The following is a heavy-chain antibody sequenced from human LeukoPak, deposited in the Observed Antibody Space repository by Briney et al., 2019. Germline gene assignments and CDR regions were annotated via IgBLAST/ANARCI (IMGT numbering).Heavy chain of an antibody. J-gene: IGHJ6*03. V-gene: IGHV1-8*01. CDR1: GYTFTSYD. CDR3: ARWAQPYHYYYMDV. Sequence: ASVKVSCKASGYTFTSYDINWVRQATGQGLEWMGWMNPNSGNTGYAQKFQGRVTITRNTSISTAYMELRSLRSDDTAVYYCARWAQPYHYYYMDVWGKGTTVTISS. CDR2: MNPNSGNT.